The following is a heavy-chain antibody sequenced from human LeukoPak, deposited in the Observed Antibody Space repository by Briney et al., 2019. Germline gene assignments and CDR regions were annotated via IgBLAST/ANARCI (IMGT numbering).Heavy chain of an antibody. CDR3: AIGYDSSGYYSEYFQH. V-gene: IGHV4-59*01. D-gene: IGHD3-22*01. Sequence: SETLSLTCTVSGGSISSYYWSWIRQPPGKGLEWIGYIYYSGSTNYNPSLKSRVAISVDTSKNQFSLKLSSVTAADTAVYYCAIGYDSSGYYSEYFQHWGQGTLVTVSS. CDR2: IYYSGST. J-gene: IGHJ1*01. CDR1: GGSISSYY.